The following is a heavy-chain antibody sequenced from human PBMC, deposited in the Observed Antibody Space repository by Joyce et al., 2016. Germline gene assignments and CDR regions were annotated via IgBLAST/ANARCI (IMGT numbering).Heavy chain of an antibody. D-gene: IGHD3-22*01. CDR3: ARSNYYDSRLIYKYYAMDV. Sequence: VQLVQSGAEVQKPGSSVKVSCKASGGIFSNYGISWVRQAPGQGLEWMGGIIPMFGTANYAQKFQGRVTITADESTCTAYMELSSLGSEDTAVYYCARSNYYDSRLIYKYYAMDVWGQGTTVTVSS. CDR2: IIPMFGTA. J-gene: IGHJ6*02. V-gene: IGHV1-69*01. CDR1: GGIFSNYG.